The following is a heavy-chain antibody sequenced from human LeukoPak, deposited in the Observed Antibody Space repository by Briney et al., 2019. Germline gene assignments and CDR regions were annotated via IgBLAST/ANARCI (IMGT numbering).Heavy chain of an antibody. CDR1: GGSISSGGYY. CDR2: IYYSGST. J-gene: IGHJ4*02. CDR3: ARERRFGGYEIS. V-gene: IGHV4-31*03. Sequence: SQTLSLTCTVSGGSISSGGYYWSWIRQHPGKGLEWIGYIYYSGSTYYNPSLKSRVTISVDTSKNQFSLKLSSVTAADTAVYYCARERRFGGYEISWGQGTLVTVSS. D-gene: IGHD5-12*01.